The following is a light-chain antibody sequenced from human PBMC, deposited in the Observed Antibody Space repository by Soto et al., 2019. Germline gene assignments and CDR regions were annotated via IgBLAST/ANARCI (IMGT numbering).Light chain of an antibody. Sequence: DIQMTQSPSSLSASVGDRVTITCRASHSISTYLNWYQQKPGKDPKVLISAASTLRSGVPSRFRCSGSGTDFTPTISSLQPEDFANYYCPQSHGTFGQGTKVDVK. V-gene: IGKV1-39*01. J-gene: IGKJ1*01. CDR1: HSISTY. CDR2: AAS. CDR3: PQSHGT.